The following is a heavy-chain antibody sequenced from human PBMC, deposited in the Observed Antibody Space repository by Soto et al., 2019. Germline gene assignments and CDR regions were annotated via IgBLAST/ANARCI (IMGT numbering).Heavy chain of an antibody. Sequence: GGSLRLSCAASGFTFSSYGMHWVRQAPGKGLEWVAVISYDGSNKYYADSVNGRFTISRDNSKNTLYLQMNSLRAEDTAVYYCAKERDVDTAMVTFYFDYWGQGTLVTVSS. J-gene: IGHJ4*02. D-gene: IGHD5-18*01. CDR1: GFTFSSYG. V-gene: IGHV3-30*18. CDR2: ISYDGSNK. CDR3: AKERDVDTAMVTFYFDY.